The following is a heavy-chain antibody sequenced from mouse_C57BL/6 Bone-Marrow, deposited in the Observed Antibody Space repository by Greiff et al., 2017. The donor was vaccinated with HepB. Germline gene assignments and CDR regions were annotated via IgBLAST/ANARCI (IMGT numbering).Heavy chain of an antibody. CDR2: IWSGGST. J-gene: IGHJ3*01. CDR1: GFSLTSYG. Sequence: QVQLQQSGPGLVQPSQSLSITCTVSGFSLTSYGVHWVRQSPGKGLEWLGVIWSGGSTDYNAAFISRLSISKDNSKSQVFFKMNSLQADDTAIYYCASYGSSYPFAYWGQGTLVTVSA. CDR3: ASYGSSYPFAY. D-gene: IGHD1-1*01. V-gene: IGHV2-2*01.